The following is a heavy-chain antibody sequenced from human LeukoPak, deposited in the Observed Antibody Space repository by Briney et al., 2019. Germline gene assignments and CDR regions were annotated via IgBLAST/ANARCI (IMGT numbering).Heavy chain of an antibody. V-gene: IGHV3-30*04. CDR1: GFTFSSYA. J-gene: IGHJ4*02. CDR3: ASGDAVTVTTHQKFDY. D-gene: IGHD4-17*01. Sequence: RGSLRLSCAASGFTFSSYAMHWVRQAPGKGLEWVAVISYDGSNKYYADSVKGRFTISRDNSKNTLYLQMNSLRAEDTAVYYCASGDAVTVTTHQKFDYWGQGTLVTVSS. CDR2: ISYDGSNK.